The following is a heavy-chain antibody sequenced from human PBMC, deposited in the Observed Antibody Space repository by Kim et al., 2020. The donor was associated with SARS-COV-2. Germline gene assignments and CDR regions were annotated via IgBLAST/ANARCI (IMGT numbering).Heavy chain of an antibody. CDR2: ISGSGGSK. D-gene: IGHD3-3*01. CDR1: GFTFSSDA. J-gene: IGHJ4*02. Sequence: GGSLRLSCAASGFTFSSDAMSWVRQAPGKGLEWVAAISGSGGSKYYADSVKGRFTISRDNSKNTLYLQMNSLRAEDTAVYYCAKDPGDYDVWSGLFDYWGQGTLVTVSS. CDR3: AKDPGDYDVWSGLFDY. V-gene: IGHV3-23*01.